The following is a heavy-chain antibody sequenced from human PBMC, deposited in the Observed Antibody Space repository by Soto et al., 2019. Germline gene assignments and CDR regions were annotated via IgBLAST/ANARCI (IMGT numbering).Heavy chain of an antibody. J-gene: IGHJ4*02. V-gene: IGHV1-46*03. CDR3: ARSITMVRGSPASPDY. CDR1: GYTFTSYY. CDR2: INPSGGST. D-gene: IGHD3-10*01. Sequence: QVQLVQSGAEVKKPGASVKVSCKASGYTFTSYYMHWVRQAPGQGLEWMGIINPSGGSTSYAQKFQGRVTMTRDTSTSTVYMELSSLRSEDTAVYYCARSITMVRGSPASPDYWGQGTLVTVSS.